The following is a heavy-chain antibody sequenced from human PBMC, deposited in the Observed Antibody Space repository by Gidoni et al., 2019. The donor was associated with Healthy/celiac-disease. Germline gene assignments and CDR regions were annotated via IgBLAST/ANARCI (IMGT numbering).Heavy chain of an antibody. CDR2: ISGSGGST. D-gene: IGHD4-17*01. V-gene: IGHV3-23*01. J-gene: IGHJ5*02. Sequence: EVQLLESGGGLVQPAGSLRLSCAASGFTFSSYAMSWVRQAPAKGLAWVSAISGSGGSTYYADTVKGRFTISRDNSKNTLYLQMNSLRDEDTAVYYCAKGPRGDYGYNWFDPWGQGTLVTVSS. CDR3: AKGPRGDYGYNWFDP. CDR1: GFTFSSYA.